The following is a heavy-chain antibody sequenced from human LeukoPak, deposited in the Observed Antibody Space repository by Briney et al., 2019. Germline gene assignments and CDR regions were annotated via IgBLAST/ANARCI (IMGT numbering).Heavy chain of an antibody. Sequence: SETLSLTCTVSGGSISSSSDCWGWIRQAPGKGLEWITRIYYHENTYYNSSLKSRVTTSVDTAKNQFCWKLNSVTAADTAVYFCARRAYSAAYWKHFDYWGQGTLVTVSS. J-gene: IGHJ4*02. CDR3: ARRAYSAAYWKHFDY. CDR2: IYYHENT. V-gene: IGHV4-39*01. CDR1: GGSISSSSDC. D-gene: IGHD1-1*01.